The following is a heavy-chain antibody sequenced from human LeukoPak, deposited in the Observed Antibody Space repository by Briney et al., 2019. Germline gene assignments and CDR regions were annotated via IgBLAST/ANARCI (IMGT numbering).Heavy chain of an antibody. D-gene: IGHD3-22*01. Sequence: ASVKVSCKASGYTFTSYYMHWVRQAPGQGLEWMGIINPSGGSTSYAQKFQGRVTMTRDTSISTAYMELSRLKSDDTAMYYCARGDLYYSDTSGYPDYWGQGTLVTVSS. V-gene: IGHV1-46*01. CDR1: GYTFTSYY. J-gene: IGHJ4*02. CDR2: INPSGGST. CDR3: ARGDLYYSDTSGYPDY.